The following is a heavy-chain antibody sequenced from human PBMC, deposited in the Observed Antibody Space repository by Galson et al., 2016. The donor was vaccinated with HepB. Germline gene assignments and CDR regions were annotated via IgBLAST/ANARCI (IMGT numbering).Heavy chain of an antibody. D-gene: IGHD3-22*01. CDR2: FSLGGSTV. V-gene: IGHV3-11*01. CDR3: ARVDTYYDSSGYPDF. CDR1: GFTFSDDY. Sequence: SLRLSCAASGFTFSDDYISWIRQTPGKGLEWISYFSLGGSTVYYADSVRGRFTVSRANGENSVFLQMNSLTAEDTAVYYCARVDTYYDSSGYPDFWGQGTLATVSS. J-gene: IGHJ4*02.